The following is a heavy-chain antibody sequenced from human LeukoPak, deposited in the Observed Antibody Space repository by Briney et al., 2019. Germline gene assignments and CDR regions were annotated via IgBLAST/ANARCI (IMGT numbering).Heavy chain of an antibody. CDR3: ARATYYYDSSGYFDAFDI. V-gene: IGHV1-2*02. CDR2: INPNSGGT. J-gene: IGHJ3*02. CDR1: GYTFTGYY. Sequence: ASVKISCKASGYTFTGYYMHWVRQAPGQGLEWMGWINPNSGGTNYAQKFQGRVTMTRDTSISTAYMELSRLRSDDTAVYYCARATYYYDSSGYFDAFDIWGQGTMVTVSS. D-gene: IGHD3-22*01.